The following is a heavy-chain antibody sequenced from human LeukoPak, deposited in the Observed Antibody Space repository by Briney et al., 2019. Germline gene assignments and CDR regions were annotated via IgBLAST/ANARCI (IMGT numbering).Heavy chain of an antibody. J-gene: IGHJ4*02. CDR3: ARHGSNWSSRSYFDY. Sequence: GGSLRLSCKGSGYSFTSYWITWVRQMPGKGLEWMGRIDPSDSYTNYSPSFQGHVTISADKSISTAYLQWSSLKASDTAIYYCARHGSNWSSRSYFDYWGQGTLVTVSS. V-gene: IGHV5-10-1*01. D-gene: IGHD6-13*01. CDR1: GYSFTSYW. CDR2: IDPSDSYT.